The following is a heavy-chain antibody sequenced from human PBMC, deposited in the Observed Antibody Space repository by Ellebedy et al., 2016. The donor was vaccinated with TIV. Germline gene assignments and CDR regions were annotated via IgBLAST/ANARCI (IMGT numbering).Heavy chain of an antibody. CDR3: AKLFFTYHSKYFDP. J-gene: IGHJ5*02. V-gene: IGHV3-23*01. CDR1: GFTFSNYA. CDR2: ISGSGGST. Sequence: GGSLRLSXAASGFTFSNYAMNWVRQAPGKGLEWVSAISGSGGSTYYADSVKGRFTISRDNSKNTLYLQMNGLRTEDTAVFYCAKLFFTYHSKYFDPWGPGTLVAVSS. D-gene: IGHD2-2*01.